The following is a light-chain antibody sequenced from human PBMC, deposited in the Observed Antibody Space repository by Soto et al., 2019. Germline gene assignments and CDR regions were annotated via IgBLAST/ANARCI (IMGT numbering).Light chain of an antibody. CDR1: QGISSA. CDR2: AAS. J-gene: IGKJ4*01. CDR3: QQFYTAPLT. V-gene: IGKV1-13*02. Sequence: AIQLTQSPSSLSASVGDRVTITCRASQGISSALAWYQQKSGKAPKLLIYAASSLASGVPSTFTGSRSGTDFTLTISSLQPEDFATYYCQQFYTAPLTFGGGTKVEIE.